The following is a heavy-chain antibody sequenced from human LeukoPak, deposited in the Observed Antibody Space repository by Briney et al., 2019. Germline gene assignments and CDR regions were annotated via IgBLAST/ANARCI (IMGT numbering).Heavy chain of an antibody. CDR3: ARVRGYYDSSGYLDY. V-gene: IGHV4-39*01. CDR1: GVSISSSNSY. J-gene: IGHJ4*02. CDR2: IYYSGNT. Sequence: SETLSLTCTVSGVSISSSNSYWGWIRQPPGKGLEWIGSIYYSGNTYYNASLKSQVSISIDTSKNQFSLKLTSVTAADTAVYYCARVRGYYDSSGYLDYWGQGTLVTVSS. D-gene: IGHD3-22*01.